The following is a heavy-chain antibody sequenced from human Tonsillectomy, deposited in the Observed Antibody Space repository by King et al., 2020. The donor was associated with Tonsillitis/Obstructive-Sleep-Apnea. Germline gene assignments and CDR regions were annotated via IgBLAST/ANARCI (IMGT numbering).Heavy chain of an antibody. CDR2: IYHSGST. V-gene: IGHV4-4*02. D-gene: IGHD3-3*01. CDR1: GGSISSSNW. J-gene: IGHJ4*02. CDR3: ARGTPPQYYDFWSGYYFDY. Sequence: LQLQESGPGLVKPSGTLSLTCAVSGGSISSSNWWRWVRQPPGKGLEWIGEIYHSGSTNYNPSLKSRVTISVDKSKNQFSLKLSSVTAADTAVYYCARGTPPQYYDFWSGYYFDYWGQGTLVTVSS.